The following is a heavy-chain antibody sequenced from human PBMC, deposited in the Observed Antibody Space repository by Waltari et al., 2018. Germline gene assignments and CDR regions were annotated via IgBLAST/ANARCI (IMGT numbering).Heavy chain of an antibody. CDR1: GYTFIDYF. J-gene: IGHJ4*02. D-gene: IGHD3-10*01. CDR3: APLPGGSGQTFDY. Sequence: EVQLVQSGAEVKKPGATVKISCKASGYTFIDYFMPWVQQAPGKGLEWVGRIDPEEGETVYAEKFQGRVTITADTSTDTSYLELSSLRSDDTAVYYCAPLPGGSGQTFDYWGQGTLLTVSS. V-gene: IGHV1-69-2*01. CDR2: IDPEEGET.